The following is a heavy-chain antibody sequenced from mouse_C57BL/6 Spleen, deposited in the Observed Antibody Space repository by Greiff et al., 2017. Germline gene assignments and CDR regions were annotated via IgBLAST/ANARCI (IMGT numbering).Heavy chain of an antibody. J-gene: IGHJ2*01. CDR2: IYPRSGNT. CDR1: GYTFTSYG. Sequence: VQLQQSGAELARPGASVKLSCKASGYTFTSYGISWVKQRTGQGLEWIGEIYPRSGNTYYNEKFKGKATLTADKSSSTAYMELRSLTSEDSAVYFCASLSTVTRNYWGQGTTLTVSS. CDR3: ASLSTVTRNY. D-gene: IGHD2-3*01. V-gene: IGHV1-81*01.